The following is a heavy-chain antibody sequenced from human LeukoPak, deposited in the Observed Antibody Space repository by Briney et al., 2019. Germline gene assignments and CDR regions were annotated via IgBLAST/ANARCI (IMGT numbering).Heavy chain of an antibody. V-gene: IGHV7-4-1*02. D-gene: IGHD6-13*01. J-gene: IGHJ3*02. CDR2: INTNTGNP. Sequence: ASVKVSCKASGYTFTSYAMNWVRQAPGQGLEWMGWINTNTGNPTYAQGFKGRFVLSLDTSVSPAYPELSNLKAEATAVYYGARTRPTAGYSSSWFHFDAFDIWGQGTMVTVSS. CDR1: GYTFTSYA. CDR3: ARTRPTAGYSSSWFHFDAFDI.